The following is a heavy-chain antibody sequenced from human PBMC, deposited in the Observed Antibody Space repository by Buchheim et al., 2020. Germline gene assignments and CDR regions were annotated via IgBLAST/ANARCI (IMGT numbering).Heavy chain of an antibody. CDR2: ISYDGSNK. J-gene: IGHJ4*02. D-gene: IGHD6-19*01. CDR3: ARALRSSGWHGFNFGY. V-gene: IGHV3-30*04. Sequence: QVQLVESGGGVVQPGRSLRLSCAASGFTFSSYAMHWVRQAPGKGLEWVAVISYDGSNKYYADSVKGRFTISRDNSKNKLYLQMNSLRAEDTAVYYCARALRSSGWHGFNFGYWGQGTL. CDR1: GFTFSSYA.